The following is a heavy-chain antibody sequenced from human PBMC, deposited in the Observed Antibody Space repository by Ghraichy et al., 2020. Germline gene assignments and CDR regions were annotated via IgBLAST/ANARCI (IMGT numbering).Heavy chain of an antibody. CDR1: GFTFNTQI. CDR3: SRKDFYNTGTYYIPFFDD. J-gene: IGHJ4*02. V-gene: IGHV3-48*02. CDR2: ISSTSRNI. D-gene: IGHD3-10*01. Sequence: GGSLRLSCAASGFTFNTQIMVWVRQAPGKWLEWVSSISSTSRNIEYADSVKGRFTISRDNAQNSLYLQMDSLRDEDTALYFCSRKDFYNTGTYYIPFFDDWGQGTLVTVSS.